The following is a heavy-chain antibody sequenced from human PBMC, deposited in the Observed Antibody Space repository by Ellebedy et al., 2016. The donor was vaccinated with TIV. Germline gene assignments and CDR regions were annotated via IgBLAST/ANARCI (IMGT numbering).Heavy chain of an antibody. J-gene: IGHJ5*02. V-gene: IGHV3-66*04. CDR2: IYSGYNT. Sequence: GESLKISCVASGFTFSNYWMSWVRQAPGRGLECISVIYSGYNTYYTDSVKGRFTISRDNSKNMMYLQMDSLRAEDTAVYYCAKPLNYGDYASWGQGTLVIVSS. CDR3: AKPLNYGDYAS. CDR1: GFTFSNYW. D-gene: IGHD4-17*01.